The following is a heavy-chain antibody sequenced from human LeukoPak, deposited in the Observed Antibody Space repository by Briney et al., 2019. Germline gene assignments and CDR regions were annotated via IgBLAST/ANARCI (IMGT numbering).Heavy chain of an antibody. D-gene: IGHD3-16*02. CDR1: GYSFTSYC. CDR2: IYPGDSDT. V-gene: IGHV5-51*01. J-gene: IGHJ4*02. CDR3: ARQSANYDYVWGSYRYWYYFDY. Sequence: GESLKISCKVSGYSFTSYCIGWVRQMPGKGLEWMEIIYPGDSDTRYSTSFQGQVTISAEKSISTAYLQWSSLKASDTAMYYCARQSANYDYVWGSYRYWYYFDYWGQGTLVTVSS.